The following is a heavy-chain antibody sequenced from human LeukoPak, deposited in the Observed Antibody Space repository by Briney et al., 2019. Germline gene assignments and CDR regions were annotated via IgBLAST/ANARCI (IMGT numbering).Heavy chain of an antibody. CDR2: ISYDGSNK. Sequence: GGSLRLSCAASGFTFSSSAMHWVRQAPGEGLEWVAVISYDGSNKYYADSVKGRFTISRDDSENTLYLQMNSLRPEDTAVYYCARGGQWLIEYFQHWGQGTLVTVSS. D-gene: IGHD6-19*01. J-gene: IGHJ1*01. CDR3: ARGGQWLIEYFQH. CDR1: GFTFSSSA. V-gene: IGHV3-30-3*01.